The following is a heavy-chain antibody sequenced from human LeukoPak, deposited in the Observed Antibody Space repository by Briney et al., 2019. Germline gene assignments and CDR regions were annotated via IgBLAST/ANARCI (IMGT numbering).Heavy chain of an antibody. CDR1: GGSISSYY. V-gene: IGHV4-4*07. D-gene: IGHD2-2*02. J-gene: IGHJ6*02. CDR2: IYTSGST. CDR3: ARDTYNYYYYGMDV. Sequence: SETLSLTCTVSGGSISSYYWSWIRQPAGKGLEWIGRIYTSGSTNYNPSLKSRVTMSVDTSKNQFSLKLSSVTAADTAMYYCARDTYNYYYYGMDVWGQGTTVTVSS.